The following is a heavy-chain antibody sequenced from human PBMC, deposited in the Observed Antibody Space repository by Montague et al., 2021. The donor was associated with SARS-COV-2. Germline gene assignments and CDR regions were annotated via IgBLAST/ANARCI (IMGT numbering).Heavy chain of an antibody. CDR3: AGDGGGWFDP. D-gene: IGHD2-15*01. V-gene: IGHV3-30*04. J-gene: IGHJ5*02. CDR1: GFTFSSYA. Sequence: SLRLSCAASGFTFSSYAMHWVRQAPGKGLEWVAVISYDGSNKYYADSVKGRFTISRDNSKNTLYLQMNSLRAEDTAVYYCAGDGGGWFDPWGQGTLVTVSS. CDR2: ISYDGSNK.